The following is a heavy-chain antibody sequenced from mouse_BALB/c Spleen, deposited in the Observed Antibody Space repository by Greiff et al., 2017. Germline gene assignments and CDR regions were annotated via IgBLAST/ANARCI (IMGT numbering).Heavy chain of an antibody. J-gene: IGHJ2*01. Sequence: QVQLQQPGAELVKPGASVKLSCKASGYTFTSYWMHWVKQRPGQGLEWIGEINPSNGRTNYNEKFKSKATLTVDKSSSTAYMQLSSLTSEDSAVYYCARWGNSYYFDHWGQGTTLTVSS. D-gene: IGHD2-1*01. V-gene: IGHV1S81*02. CDR1: GYTFTSYW. CDR2: INPSNGRT. CDR3: ARWGNSYYFDH.